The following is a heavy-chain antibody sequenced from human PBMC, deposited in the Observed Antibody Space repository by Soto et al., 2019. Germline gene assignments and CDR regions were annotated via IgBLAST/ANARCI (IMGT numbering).Heavy chain of an antibody. CDR2: IWYDGSNK. J-gene: IGHJ6*02. CDR3: ARESPEEVEMAVYGMDV. D-gene: IGHD6-19*01. Sequence: QVQLVESGGGVVQPGRSLRLSCAASGFTFSSYGMHWVRQAPGKGLEWVAVIWYDGSNKYYADSVKGRFTISRDKSKNTLYLQMNSLRAEDTDVYYCARESPEEVEMAVYGMDVWGQGTTVTVSS. V-gene: IGHV3-33*01. CDR1: GFTFSSYG.